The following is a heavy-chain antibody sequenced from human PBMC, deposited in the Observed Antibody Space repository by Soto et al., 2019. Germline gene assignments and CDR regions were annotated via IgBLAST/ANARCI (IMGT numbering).Heavy chain of an antibody. Sequence: SETLSLTCAVYGGSFSGYYWSWIRQPPGKGLEWIGEINHSGSTNYNPSLKSRVTISVDTSKNQFSLKLSSVTAADTAVYYCARISRGPYGSGRGIGYYYYYMDVWGKGTTVTVAS. D-gene: IGHD3-10*01. CDR1: GGSFSGYY. V-gene: IGHV4-34*01. CDR2: INHSGST. J-gene: IGHJ6*03. CDR3: ARISRGPYGSGRGIGYYYYYMDV.